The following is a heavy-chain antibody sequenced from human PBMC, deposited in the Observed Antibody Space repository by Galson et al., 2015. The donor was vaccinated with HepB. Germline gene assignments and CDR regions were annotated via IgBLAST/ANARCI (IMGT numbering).Heavy chain of an antibody. CDR2: IYYSGST. D-gene: IGHD2-2*01. CDR1: GGSISSGDYY. CDR3: AREGDTSDCSSTSCYVYYRGWFDP. V-gene: IGHV4-30-4*01. J-gene: IGHJ5*02. Sequence: LSLTCTVSGGSISSGDYYWSWIRQPPGKGLEWIGYIYYSGSTYYNPSLKSRVTISVDTSKNQFSLKLSSVTAADTAVYYCAREGDTSDCSSTSCYVYYRGWFDPWGQGTLVTVSS.